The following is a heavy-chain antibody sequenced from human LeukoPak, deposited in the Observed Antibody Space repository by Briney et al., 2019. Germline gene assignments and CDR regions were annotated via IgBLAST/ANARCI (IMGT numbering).Heavy chain of an antibody. CDR1: GGSISSGDYY. D-gene: IGHD3-3*01. Sequence: PSQTLSLTCTVSGGSISSGDYYRSWIRQPPGKGLEWIGYIYYSGSAYYNPSLKSRVTISVDTSKNQFSLKLSSVTAADTAVYYCARWAQYYDFWSGYVLDYWGQGTLVTVSS. J-gene: IGHJ4*02. V-gene: IGHV4-30-4*08. CDR3: ARWAQYYDFWSGYVLDY. CDR2: IYYSGSA.